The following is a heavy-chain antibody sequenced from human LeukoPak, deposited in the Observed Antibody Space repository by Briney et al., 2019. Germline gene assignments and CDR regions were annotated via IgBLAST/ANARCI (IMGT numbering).Heavy chain of an antibody. V-gene: IGHV3-48*01. Sequence: GGSLRLSCAASGFPFSTYSMNWVRQAPGKGLEWVSYISGTSTTTYYADSVKGRFTISRDNAKNSLYLQMNSLRAEDTAVYCCARDGDGSGSYYVVDYWGQGTLVTVSS. J-gene: IGHJ4*02. D-gene: IGHD3-10*01. CDR3: ARDGDGSGSYYVVDY. CDR2: ISGTSTTT. CDR1: GFPFSTYS.